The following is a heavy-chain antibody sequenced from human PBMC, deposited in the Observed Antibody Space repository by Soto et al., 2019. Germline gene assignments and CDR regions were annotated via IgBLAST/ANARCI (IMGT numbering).Heavy chain of an antibody. CDR1: GFSFSNKA. V-gene: IGHV3-23*01. CDR2: ISGNGVST. Sequence: EVLLLESGGGLVQPGGSLRLSCAASGFSFSNKAMSWVRQAPGKGLEWVSIISGNGVSTYYTDSLKGRFTISRDNSKNMVYLEMNSLRVEDTAVYYCAKENGFQFINLGASGLDYWGQGSLVSVSS. J-gene: IGHJ4*02. CDR3: AKENGFQFINLGASGLDY. D-gene: IGHD2-21*01.